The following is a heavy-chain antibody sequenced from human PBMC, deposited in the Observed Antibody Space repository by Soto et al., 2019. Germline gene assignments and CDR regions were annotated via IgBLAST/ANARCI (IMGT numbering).Heavy chain of an antibody. Sequence: GGSLRLSCAASGFTFSSYSMNWVRQAPGKGLEWVSYISSSSSTIYYADSVKGRFTISRDNAKNSLYLQMNSLRAEDTAVYYCAREMGEYYCSGSRTPFGEYYYMDVWGKGTTVTVSS. D-gene: IGHD3-10*01. CDR2: ISSSSSTI. CDR3: AREMGEYYCSGSRTPFGEYYYMDV. CDR1: GFTFSSYS. V-gene: IGHV3-48*01. J-gene: IGHJ6*03.